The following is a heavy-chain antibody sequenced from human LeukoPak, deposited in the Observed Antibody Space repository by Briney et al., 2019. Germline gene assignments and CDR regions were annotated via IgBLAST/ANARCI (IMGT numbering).Heavy chain of an antibody. CDR2: IYHSGST. D-gene: IGHD2-2*01. V-gene: IGHV4-38-2*01. J-gene: IGHJ5*02. CDR1: GYSISSDYY. Sequence: SETLSLTCAVSGYSISSDYYWGWIRQPPGKGLEWIGNIYHSGSTYYSPSLKSRVTISVDTSKNQFSLKLSSVTAADTAVYYCARLDCSSTSCYGGYNWLDPWGQGTLVTVSS. CDR3: ARLDCSSTSCYGGYNWLDP.